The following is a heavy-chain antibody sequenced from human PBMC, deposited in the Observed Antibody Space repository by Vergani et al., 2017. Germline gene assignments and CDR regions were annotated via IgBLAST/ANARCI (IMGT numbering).Heavy chain of an antibody. J-gene: IGHJ4*02. CDR3: ARGRGVAGTSFDY. V-gene: IGHV4-34*01. Sequence: QVQLQQWGAGLLKPSETLSLTCAVYGGSFSGYYWSWIRQPPGKGLEWIGEINHSGSTNYNPSLKIRVTISGDTSKNQFCLKLSSVTAADTAVYYCARGRGVAGTSFDYWGQGTLVTVAS. CDR1: GGSFSGYY. CDR2: INHSGST. D-gene: IGHD6-19*01.